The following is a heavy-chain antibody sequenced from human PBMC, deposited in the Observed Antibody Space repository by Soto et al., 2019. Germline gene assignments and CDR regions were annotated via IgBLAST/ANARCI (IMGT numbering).Heavy chain of an antibody. J-gene: IGHJ4*02. Sequence: SETLSLTCTVSDGSISNFYWSWIRQPPGKGLEWIGYISSSGNTNYNPSLKSRVSISVDTSKNQFSLNLTSVTAADTSVYYCARAPMVLTRSYFDSWGQGTPVTVSS. D-gene: IGHD3-22*01. CDR2: ISSSGNT. CDR3: ARAPMVLTRSYFDS. CDR1: DGSISNFY. V-gene: IGHV4-59*12.